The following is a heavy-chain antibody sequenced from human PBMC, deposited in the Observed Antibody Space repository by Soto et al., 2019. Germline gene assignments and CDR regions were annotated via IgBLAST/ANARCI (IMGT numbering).Heavy chain of an antibody. CDR1: GGSISSGGYY. V-gene: IGHV4-31*03. CDR3: AREPPISPYCSGGSCHGWFDP. D-gene: IGHD2-15*01. J-gene: IGHJ5*02. CDR2: IYYSGST. Sequence: PSETLSLTCTVSGGSISSGGYYWSWIRQHPGKGLEWIGYIYYSGSTYYNPSLKSRVTISVDTSKNQFSLKLSSVTAADTAVYYCAREPPISPYCSGGSCHGWFDPWGQGTLVTVSS.